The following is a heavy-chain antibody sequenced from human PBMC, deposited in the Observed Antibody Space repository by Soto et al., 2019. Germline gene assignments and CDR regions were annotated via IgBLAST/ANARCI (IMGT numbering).Heavy chain of an antibody. J-gene: IGHJ4*02. Sequence: PSETLSLTCTVSGGSVSSGSYYWSWIRQPPGKGLEWIGYIYYSGSTNYNPSLKSRVTISVDTSKNQFSLKLSSVTAADTAVYYFERDRSGATHIDYCGQRSLVPVSA. V-gene: IGHV4-61*01. CDR2: IYYSGST. CDR1: GGSVSSGSYY. D-gene: IGHD1-26*01. CDR3: ERDRSGATHIDY.